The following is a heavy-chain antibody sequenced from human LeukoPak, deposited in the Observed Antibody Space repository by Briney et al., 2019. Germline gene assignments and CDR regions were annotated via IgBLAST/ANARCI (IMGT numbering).Heavy chain of an antibody. V-gene: IGHV1-69*13. Sequence: GASVKVSCKASGGTFSSYAISWVRQAPGQGLEWMGGIIPIFGTANYAQKFQGRVTITADESTSTAYMELSSLRSEDTAVYYCARDLGQQLVQGDYWGQGTLVTASS. CDR2: IIPIFGTA. D-gene: IGHD6-13*01. J-gene: IGHJ4*02. CDR3: ARDLGQQLVQGDY. CDR1: GGTFSSYA.